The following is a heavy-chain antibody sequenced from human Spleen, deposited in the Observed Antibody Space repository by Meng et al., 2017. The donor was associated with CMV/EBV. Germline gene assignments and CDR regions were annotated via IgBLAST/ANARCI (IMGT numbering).Heavy chain of an antibody. D-gene: IGHD3-10*01. V-gene: IGHV1-2*02. CDR3: AREVFSRLYGSGSDALDI. Sequence: ASVKVSCKPTGYSFTDCYIHWVRQAPGQGFEWMGWINPNGGGTNYAQKFQGRVTMTRDTSISTAYMELSRLRSDDTAVYYCAREVFSRLYGSGSDALDIWGQGTMVTVSS. CDR1: GYSFTDCY. CDR2: INPNGGGT. J-gene: IGHJ3*02.